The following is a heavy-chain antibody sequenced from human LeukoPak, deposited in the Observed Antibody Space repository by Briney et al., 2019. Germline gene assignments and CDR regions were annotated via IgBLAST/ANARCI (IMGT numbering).Heavy chain of an antibody. D-gene: IGHD3-22*01. CDR3: AKDAEMWYYDSSGYYPSGYFQH. J-gene: IGHJ1*01. CDR2: IRYDGSNK. CDR1: GFTFSSYS. V-gene: IGHV3-30*02. Sequence: SGGSLRLFCAASGFTFSSYSMNWVRQAPGKGLEWVAFIRYDGSNKYYADSVKGRFTISRDNSKNTLYLQMNSLRAEDTAVYYCAKDAEMWYYDSSGYYPSGYFQHWGQGTLVTVSS.